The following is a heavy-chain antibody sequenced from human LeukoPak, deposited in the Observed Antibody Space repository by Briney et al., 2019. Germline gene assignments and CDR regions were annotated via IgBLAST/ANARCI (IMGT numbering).Heavy chain of an antibody. D-gene: IGHD5-18*01. Sequence: SETLSLTCTVSGGSISSYYWSWIRQPPGKGLEWIGYIYYSGSTNYNPSLKSRVTISVDTSKNQFSLKLSSVTAADTAVYYCARFGHSYGLCWGQGTLVTVSS. CDR2: IYYSGST. V-gene: IGHV4-59*08. CDR3: ARFGHSYGLC. CDR1: GGSISSYY. J-gene: IGHJ4*02.